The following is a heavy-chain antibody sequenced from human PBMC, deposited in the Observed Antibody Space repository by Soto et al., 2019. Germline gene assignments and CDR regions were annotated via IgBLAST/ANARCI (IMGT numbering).Heavy chain of an antibody. J-gene: IGHJ4*02. CDR3: ARSVFR. D-gene: IGHD3-10*02. V-gene: IGHV4-31*03. Sequence: QVQLQESGPGLVKPSQTPSLTCTVSGASIISGGYYWSWIRQPPGKGLEWMGYICYSGGTYYNPSLKGGVTSSIDTSKNQFSLKVTSVTAEDSAGYCRARSVFRWGQGALGSVAS. CDR2: ICYSGGT. CDR1: GASIISGGYY.